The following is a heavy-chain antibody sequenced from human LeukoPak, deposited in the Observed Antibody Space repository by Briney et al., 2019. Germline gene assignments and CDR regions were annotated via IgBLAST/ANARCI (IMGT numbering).Heavy chain of an antibody. D-gene: IGHD5-18*01. Sequence: SETLSLTCTVSGGSISSYYWSWIRQPPGKGLEWIGYIYYSGSTNYNPSLKSRVTISVDTSKNQFSLKLSSVTAADTAVYYCARHSPGYSYGTFDYWGQGTLVTVSS. CDR2: IYYSGST. CDR3: ARHSPGYSYGTFDY. CDR1: GGSISSYY. V-gene: IGHV4-59*08. J-gene: IGHJ4*02.